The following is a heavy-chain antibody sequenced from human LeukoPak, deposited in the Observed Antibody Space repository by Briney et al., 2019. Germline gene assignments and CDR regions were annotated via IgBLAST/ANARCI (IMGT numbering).Heavy chain of an antibody. V-gene: IGHV4-34*01. CDR1: GGSFSGYY. D-gene: IGHD3-22*01. CDR2: INHSGST. J-gene: IGHJ4*02. Sequence: SETLSLTCAVYGGSFSGYYWSWIRQPPGNGLEWIGEINHSGSTNYNPSLKSRVTISVDTSKNQFSLKLSSVTAADTAVYYCARVSYYDSSGYYGWGQGTLVTVSS. CDR3: ARVSYYDSSGYYG.